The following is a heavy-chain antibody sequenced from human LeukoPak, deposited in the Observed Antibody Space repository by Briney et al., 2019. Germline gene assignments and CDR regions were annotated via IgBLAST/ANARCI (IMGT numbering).Heavy chain of an antibody. D-gene: IGHD5-12*01. V-gene: IGHV4-59*01. CDR3: AKYSGYQTSWFDP. CDR1: GGSISSYY. Sequence: PSETLSLTCTVSGGSISSYYWSWIRQPPGKGLEWIGYIYYSGSTNYNPSLKSRVTISVDTSKNQFSLKLSSVTAADTAVYYCAKYSGYQTSWFDPWGQGTLVTVSS. CDR2: IYYSGST. J-gene: IGHJ5*02.